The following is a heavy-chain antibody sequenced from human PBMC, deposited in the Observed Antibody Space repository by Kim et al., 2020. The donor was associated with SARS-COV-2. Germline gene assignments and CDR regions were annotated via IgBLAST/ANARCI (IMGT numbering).Heavy chain of an antibody. V-gene: IGHV3-30*02. J-gene: IGHJ6*02. D-gene: IGHD2-2*02. Sequence: GRCTISRDNSKNTLYLQMNGLRAEDTAVYYCAKDNVVPAAIKGSDYGMDVWGQGTTVTVSS. CDR3: AKDNVVPAAIKGSDYGMDV.